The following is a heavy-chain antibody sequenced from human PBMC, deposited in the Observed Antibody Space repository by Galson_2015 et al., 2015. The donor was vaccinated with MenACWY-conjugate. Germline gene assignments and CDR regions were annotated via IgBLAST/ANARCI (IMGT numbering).Heavy chain of an antibody. CDR1: GFTFSRYW. J-gene: IGHJ3*02. Sequence: SLRLSCAASGFTFSRYWMHWVRQVPGKGLVWVSRIRGDGSAITYADSVKGRFIISRDNAKNTMFLQMNSLRVEDTGVYYCTRVQEGTPGTFEIWGRGTLVPVSS. D-gene: IGHD1-1*01. CDR3: TRVQEGTPGTFEI. CDR2: IRGDGSAI. V-gene: IGHV3-74*01.